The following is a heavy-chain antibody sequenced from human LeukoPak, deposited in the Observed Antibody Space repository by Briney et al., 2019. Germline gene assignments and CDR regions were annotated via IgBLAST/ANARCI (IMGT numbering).Heavy chain of an antibody. CDR3: ARRSDYWDY. V-gene: IGHV4-59*08. Sequence: PSETLSLTCTVSGGSISSYYWSWIRQPPGEGLEWIGYIYYSGSTNYNPSLKSRVTISVDTSKNQFSLKLSSVTAADTAVYYCARRSDYWDYWGQGTLVTVSS. CDR1: GGSISSYY. CDR2: IYYSGST. J-gene: IGHJ4*02.